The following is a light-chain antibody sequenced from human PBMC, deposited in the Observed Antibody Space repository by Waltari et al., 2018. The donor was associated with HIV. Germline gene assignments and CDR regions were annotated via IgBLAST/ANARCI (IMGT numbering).Light chain of an antibody. J-gene: IGLJ3*02. V-gene: IGLV2-14*03. CDR3: CSYTSSDTLWV. Sequence: QSALTQPASVSGSPGQSLTIPCTRSSSDVGDFNFVSWYQHRPGKAPKVMIYDFSYRPSGVSNRFSGSKSANTASLTISGLQAEDEAVYYCCSYTSSDTLWVFGGGTKLTVL. CDR1: SSDVGDFNF. CDR2: DFS.